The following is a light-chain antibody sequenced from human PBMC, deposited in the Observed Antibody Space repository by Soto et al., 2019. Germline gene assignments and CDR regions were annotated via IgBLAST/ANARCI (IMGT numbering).Light chain of an antibody. CDR3: MQALQTPFT. CDR2: LGS. J-gene: IGKJ3*01. CDR1: QSLLHSNGYNY. Sequence: DIVMTQSPLSLPVTPGEPASISCRSSQSLLHSNGYNYLDWYLQKPGQSPQLLIYLGSSRASGLPDRFSGSGSGTDFTLKISRVEAEDVGVYYCMQALQTPFTFGPGTKVDIK. V-gene: IGKV2-28*01.